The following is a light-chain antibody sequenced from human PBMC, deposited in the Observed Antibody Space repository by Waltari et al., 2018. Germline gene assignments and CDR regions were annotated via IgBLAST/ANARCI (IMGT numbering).Light chain of an antibody. CDR3: LSYDSSLSTWV. CDR2: EDS. CDR1: SSNIGGYS. V-gene: IGLV1-40*01. Sequence: QSVLTQPPSVSGAPGQRVTISYTGSSSNIGGYSVSWYQQFPGTTPKVLIYEDSERPSGVSDRFSASKSGTSASLTITGLQTEDEADYHCLSYDSSLSTWVFGGGTRLTVL. J-gene: IGLJ3*02.